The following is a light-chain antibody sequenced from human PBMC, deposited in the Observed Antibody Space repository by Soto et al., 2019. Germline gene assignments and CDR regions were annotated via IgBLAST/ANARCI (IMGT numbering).Light chain of an antibody. J-gene: IGKJ4*01. CDR2: DAS. V-gene: IGKV1-33*01. CDR3: QQYDNLPLT. Sequence: DIQMTQSPSSLSASVGDRVTITCQASQDIANYLNWCQQKAGRAPKFLIYDASNLETGVPSRFSGSGSGTDFTLTISSLQPEDIATYYCQQYDNLPLTFGGGTKVDIK. CDR1: QDIANY.